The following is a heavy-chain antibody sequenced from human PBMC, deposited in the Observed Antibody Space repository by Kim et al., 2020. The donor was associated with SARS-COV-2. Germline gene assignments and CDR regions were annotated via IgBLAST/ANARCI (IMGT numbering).Heavy chain of an antibody. CDR3: AREPSGP. V-gene: IGHV3-53*01. CDR1: GFTVSSNY. J-gene: IGHJ5*02. CDR2: TYSAGST. Sequence: GGSLRLSCAASGFTVSSNYINWVRQAPGKGLEWVSVTYSAGSTYYADSVKGRFTISRDISKNTLYLQMNTLRAEDTAVYYCAREPSGPWGQGTLVTVSS.